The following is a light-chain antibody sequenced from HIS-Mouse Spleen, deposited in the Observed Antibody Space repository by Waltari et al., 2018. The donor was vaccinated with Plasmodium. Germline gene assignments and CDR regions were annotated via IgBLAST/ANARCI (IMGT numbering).Light chain of an antibody. J-gene: IGLJ3*02. CDR1: ALPKKY. CDR2: EDS. V-gene: IGLV3-10*01. CDR3: YSTDSSGNHRV. Sequence: SYELTQPPPVSVSPGQTARIPCSGDALPKKYAYWYQKKSGQAPVLVIYEDSKRPSGIPERFSGSSSGTMATLTISGVQVEDEADYYCYSTDSSGNHRVFGGGTKLTVL.